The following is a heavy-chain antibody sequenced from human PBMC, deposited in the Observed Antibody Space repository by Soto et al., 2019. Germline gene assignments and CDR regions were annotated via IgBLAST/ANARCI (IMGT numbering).Heavy chain of an antibody. Sequence: QVQLVESGGGVVQSGRSLRLSCAASGFTFSSYGMHWVRQAPGKGLEWVALVWYDGGNKYYADSVKGRFTISRDNSKNTLYLQMNSLRDEDTALYYCVRAAGYSGNDYVYYYGMDVWGQGTTVTVSS. D-gene: IGHD5-12*01. V-gene: IGHV3-33*01. CDR1: GFTFSSYG. CDR2: VWYDGGNK. J-gene: IGHJ6*02. CDR3: VRAAGYSGNDYVYYYGMDV.